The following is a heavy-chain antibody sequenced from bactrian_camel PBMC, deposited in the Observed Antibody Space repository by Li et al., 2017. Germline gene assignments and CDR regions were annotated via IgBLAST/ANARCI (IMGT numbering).Heavy chain of an antibody. V-gene: IGHV3S60*01. J-gene: IGHJ4*01. CDR2: ISWSGSST. CDR1: GDTSSDCS. Sequence: QVQLVESGGGLVQPGGSLRLSCVASGDTSSDCSMSWSRQGPGKEREGIACISWSGSSTYYADSVKGRFTISRDNARNMLYLQLNSLTTDDTAMYYCANLGTYLPGLDWGSGPRSPS. D-gene: IGHD2*01.